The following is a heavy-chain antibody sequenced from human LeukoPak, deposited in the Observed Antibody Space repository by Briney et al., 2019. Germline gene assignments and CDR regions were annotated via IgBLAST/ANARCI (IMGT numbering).Heavy chain of an antibody. CDR2: IIPIFGIA. Sequence: SVKVSCKASGGTFSSYAISWVRQAPGQGLEWMGRIIPIFGIANYAQKFQGRVTITADKSTSTAYMELSSLRSEDTAVYYCARSPNYDILTGYPSCYFDYWGQGTLVTVSS. V-gene: IGHV1-69*04. CDR1: GGTFSSYA. J-gene: IGHJ4*02. CDR3: ARSPNYDILTGYPSCYFDY. D-gene: IGHD3-9*01.